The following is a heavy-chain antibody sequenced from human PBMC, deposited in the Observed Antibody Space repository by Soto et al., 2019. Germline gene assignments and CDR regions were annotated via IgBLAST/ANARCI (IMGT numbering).Heavy chain of an antibody. J-gene: IGHJ4*02. D-gene: IGHD6-13*01. Sequence: SETLSLTCAVYGGSFSGYYWSWFRQPPGKGLEWIGYIYYSGSTNYNPSLKSRVTISVDTSKNQFSLKLSSVTAADTAVYYCARVGSLGMANDYWGQGTLVTVSS. CDR2: IYYSGST. CDR1: GGSFSGYY. CDR3: ARVGSLGMANDY. V-gene: IGHV4-59*01.